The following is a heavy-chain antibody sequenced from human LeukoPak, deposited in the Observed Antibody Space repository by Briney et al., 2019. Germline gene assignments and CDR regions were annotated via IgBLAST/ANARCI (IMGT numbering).Heavy chain of an antibody. CDR1: GDSISSGNW. CDR2: IYYSGST. Sequence: SETLSLTCAVSGDSISSGNWWSWVRQHPGKGLEWIGYIYYSGSTYYNPSLKSRVTISVDTSKNQFSLKLSSVTAADTAVYYCARTYYYDSSGFNFDYWGQGTLVTVSS. CDR3: ARTYYYDSSGFNFDY. D-gene: IGHD3-22*01. V-gene: IGHV4-31*11. J-gene: IGHJ4*02.